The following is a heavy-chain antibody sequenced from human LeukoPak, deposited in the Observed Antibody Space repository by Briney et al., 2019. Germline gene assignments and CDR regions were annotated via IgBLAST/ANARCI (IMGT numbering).Heavy chain of an antibody. CDR2: IYTSGNT. D-gene: IGHD3-22*01. V-gene: IGHV4-4*07. CDR1: GGSISGYY. Sequence: SETLSLTCTVSGGSISGYYLSWIRQPAGKGLEWIGRIYTSGNTNYNPSLKRRLTMSVDTSKNQFSLKLSSVTAANTAVHYCARQSDISGYYYLGAFDLSGQGTMVTVSS. CDR3: ARQSDISGYYYLGAFDL. J-gene: IGHJ3*01.